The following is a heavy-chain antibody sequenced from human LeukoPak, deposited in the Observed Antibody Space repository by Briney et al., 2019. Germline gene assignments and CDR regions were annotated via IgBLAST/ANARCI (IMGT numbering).Heavy chain of an antibody. CDR1: GGSITTNEYN. Sequence: SETLSLTCSVSGGSITTNEYNWVWIRQPPGKGLEWIGNTYQSGITYYNPSLKSRVTISVDTSKNQFSLKLTSVTAADTAVYYCARRGSGSSQWFFDYWGQGSLVTVSS. V-gene: IGHV4-39*01. D-gene: IGHD1-26*01. CDR2: TYQSGIT. J-gene: IGHJ4*02. CDR3: ARRGSGSSQWFFDY.